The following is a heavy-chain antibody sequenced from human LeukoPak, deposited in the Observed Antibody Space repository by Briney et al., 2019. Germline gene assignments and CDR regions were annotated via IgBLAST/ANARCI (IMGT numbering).Heavy chain of an antibody. D-gene: IGHD6-13*01. Sequence: SETLSLTCAVYGGSFSGYYWSWIRQPPGKGLEWIGEINHSGSTNYNPSLKSRVTISVDTSKNQFSLKLSSVTAADTAVYYCARHGWASIAAVQHWGQGTLVTVSS. J-gene: IGHJ1*01. CDR3: ARHGWASIAAVQH. V-gene: IGHV4-34*01. CDR2: INHSGST. CDR1: GGSFSGYY.